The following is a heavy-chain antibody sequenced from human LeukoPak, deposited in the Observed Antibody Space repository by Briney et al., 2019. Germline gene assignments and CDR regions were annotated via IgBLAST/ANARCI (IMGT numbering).Heavy chain of an antibody. CDR3: ARPKLRWGYGSKGGYFDY. D-gene: IGHD4-17*01. V-gene: IGHV4-34*01. J-gene: IGHJ4*02. Sequence: PSETLSLTCTVSGGSISSYYWSWIRQPPGKGLEWIGEINHSGSTNYNPSLKSRVTISVDTSKNQFSLKLSSVTAADTAVYYCARPKLRWGYGSKGGYFDYWGQGTLVTVSS. CDR1: GGSISSYY. CDR2: INHSGST.